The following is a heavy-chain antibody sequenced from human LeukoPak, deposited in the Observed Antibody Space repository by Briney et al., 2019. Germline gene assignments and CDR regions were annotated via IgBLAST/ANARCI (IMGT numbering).Heavy chain of an antibody. V-gene: IGHV3-30*18. J-gene: IGHJ4*02. CDR3: AKDRYCRD. CDR1: GFTLSSYG. CDR2: ISYDGSNK. Sequence: GGSLRLSCAASGFTLSSYGMHWVRQAPGKGLEWVAVISYDGSNKYYADSVKGRFTISRDNSKNTLYLQMNSLRAEDTAVYYCAKDRYCRDWGQGTLVTVSS. D-gene: IGHD2-15*01.